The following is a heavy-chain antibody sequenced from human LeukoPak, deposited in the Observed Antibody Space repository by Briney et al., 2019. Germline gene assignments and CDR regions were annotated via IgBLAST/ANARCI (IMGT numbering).Heavy chain of an antibody. CDR3: ARGRDSSGYYEYYFDY. V-gene: IGHV4-59*01. CDR2: IYYSGST. CDR1: GGSISSYY. Sequence: PLETLSLTCTVSGGSISSYYWSWIRQPPGKGLEWIGYIYYSGSTNYNPSLKSRVTISVDTSKNQFSLKLSSVTAADTAVYYCARGRDSSGYYEYYFDYWGQGTLVTVSS. D-gene: IGHD3-22*01. J-gene: IGHJ4*02.